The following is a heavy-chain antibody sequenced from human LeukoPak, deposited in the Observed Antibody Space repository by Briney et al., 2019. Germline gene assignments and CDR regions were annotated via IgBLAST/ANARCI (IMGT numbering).Heavy chain of an antibody. Sequence: SETLSLTCAISGGSISSSNWWSWVRQPPGKGLEWIGEIYHSGSTNYSPSLKSRVTISVDKSKNQLSLKVTSVTAADTAVYYCARVSSGSYYFDSWGQGTLVTVSS. V-gene: IGHV4-4*02. CDR2: IYHSGST. D-gene: IGHD1-26*01. CDR3: ARVSSGSYYFDS. J-gene: IGHJ4*02. CDR1: GGSISSSNW.